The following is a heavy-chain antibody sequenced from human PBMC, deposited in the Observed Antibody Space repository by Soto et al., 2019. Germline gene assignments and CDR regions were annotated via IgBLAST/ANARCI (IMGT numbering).Heavy chain of an antibody. V-gene: IGHV3-74*03. J-gene: IGHJ4*02. Sequence: EVQLVESGGGLVQPGGSLRLSCLTSGGTLSGHWMHWVRQLPGKGLVWVSGLNGDGSRIMYADSVKGRFTISRDNAKNTVYLQMDSLRAEDTAVYYCTGRFYFDSWGQGTLVTVSS. CDR2: LNGDGSRI. CDR1: GGTLSGHW. CDR3: TGRFYFDS.